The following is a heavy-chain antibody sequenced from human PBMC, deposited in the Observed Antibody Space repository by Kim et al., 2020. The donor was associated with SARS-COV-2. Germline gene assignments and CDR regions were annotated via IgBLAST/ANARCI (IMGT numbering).Heavy chain of an antibody. D-gene: IGHD2-2*02. Sequence: GGSLRLSCAASGFTFSSYAMSWVRQAPGKGLEWVSVISCSGGSTYYADSVKGRFTISRDNSKNTLYLQMNSLRAEDTAVYYCAKDHDAYLQYLHVGFGYCGQRALVSVSS. J-gene: IGHJ4*02. CDR2: ISCSGGST. CDR1: GFTFSSYA. CDR3: AKDHDAYLQYLHVGFGY. V-gene: IGHV3-23*01.